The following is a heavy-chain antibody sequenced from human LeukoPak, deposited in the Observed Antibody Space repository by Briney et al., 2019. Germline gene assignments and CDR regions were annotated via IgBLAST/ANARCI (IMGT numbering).Heavy chain of an antibody. CDR2: ISTSSSYI. CDR3: AREQLKYYYDSSGYSDY. CDR1: GFTFSSYS. Sequence: GGSLSLSCAASGFTFSSYSMNWVRQAPGKGLEWVSPISTSSSYIYYADSVKGRFTISRDNARNSLYLQMNSLRAEDTAVYYCAREQLKYYYDSSGYSDYWGQGPLVTVSS. J-gene: IGHJ4*02. V-gene: IGHV3-21*01. D-gene: IGHD3-22*01.